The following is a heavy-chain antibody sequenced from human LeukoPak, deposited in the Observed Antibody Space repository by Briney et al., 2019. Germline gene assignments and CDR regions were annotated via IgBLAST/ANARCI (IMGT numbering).Heavy chain of an antibody. V-gene: IGHV4-4*09. CDR3: ARLRGDCSSTSCYADY. J-gene: IGHJ4*02. CDR2: IYTSGST. D-gene: IGHD2-2*01. Sequence: SETPSLTCTVSGGSISSYYWSWIRQPPGKGLEWIGYIYTSGSTNYNPSLKSRVTISVDTSKNQFSLKLSSVTAADTAVYYCARLRGDCSSTSCYADYWGQGTLVTVSS. CDR1: GGSISSYY.